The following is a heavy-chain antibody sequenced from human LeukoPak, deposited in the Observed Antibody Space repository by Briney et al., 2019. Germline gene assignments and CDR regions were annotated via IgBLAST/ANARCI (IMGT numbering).Heavy chain of an antibody. CDR2: INHSGST. CDR3: AREDGTAMDNAFDI. CDR1: GGSFSGYY. J-gene: IGHJ3*02. D-gene: IGHD5-18*01. Sequence: PSETLSLTCAVYGGSFSGYYWSWIRQPPGKGLEWIGEINHSGSTNYNPSLKSRVTISVDTSKNQFSLKLSSVTAADTAVYYCAREDGTAMDNAFDIWSRGTMVTVSS. V-gene: IGHV4-34*01.